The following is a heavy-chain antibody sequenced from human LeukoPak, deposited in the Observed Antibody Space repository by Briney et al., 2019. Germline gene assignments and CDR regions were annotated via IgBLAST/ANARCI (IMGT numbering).Heavy chain of an antibody. J-gene: IGHJ4*02. CDR3: ARTKHVLRFLEWLLSHFDY. V-gene: IGHV3-11*01. CDR1: VFTFSDYY. Sequence: GGSLRLSCALAVFTFSDYYIRWIRHSPGGGLEWVSYISSRGSTIYYADSVKGRFTISRDNAKNSLYLQMNSLRAEDKVVYYCARTKHVLRFLEWLLSHFDYWGQGTLVTVSS. CDR2: ISSRGSTI. D-gene: IGHD3-3*01.